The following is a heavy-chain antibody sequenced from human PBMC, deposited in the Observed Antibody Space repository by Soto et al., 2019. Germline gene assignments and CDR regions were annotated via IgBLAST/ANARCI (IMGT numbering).Heavy chain of an antibody. CDR3: ARGLRTYYYDSSGWFDP. Sequence: DSVKVSCKASGYTFTSYGISWVRQAPGQGLEWMGWISAYNGNTNYAQKLQGRVTMTTDTSTSTAYMELRSLRSDDTAVYYCARGLRTYYYDSSGWFDPCGQRTLVTVSS. D-gene: IGHD3-22*01. CDR2: ISAYNGNT. CDR1: GYTFTSYG. V-gene: IGHV1-18*01. J-gene: IGHJ5*02.